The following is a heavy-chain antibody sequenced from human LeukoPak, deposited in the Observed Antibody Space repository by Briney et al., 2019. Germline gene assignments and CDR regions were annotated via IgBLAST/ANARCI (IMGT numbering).Heavy chain of an antibody. Sequence: ASVKVSCKTSGYTFSDYYIHWVRQAPGQGLEWMGWINPNSGETKSAQKFQGRVTMTGDTSISTAYMELRRVTSDDTAVYYCARDRDYSNTERGFDYWGQGILVTVSS. J-gene: IGHJ4*02. D-gene: IGHD4-11*01. CDR2: INPNSGET. V-gene: IGHV1-2*02. CDR3: ARDRDYSNTERGFDY. CDR1: GYTFSDYY.